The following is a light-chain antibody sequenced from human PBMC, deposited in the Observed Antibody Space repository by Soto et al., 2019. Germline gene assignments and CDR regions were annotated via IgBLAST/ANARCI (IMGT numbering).Light chain of an antibody. CDR1: SSDVGGYKY. CDR2: DVT. Sequence: QSALTQPRSVSGSPGQSVTISCTGTSSDVGGYKYVSWYQQHPGKAPKLMIYDVTQRPSGVPDRFSGSKSGNTASLTISGLQAEDEADYYCCSYAGSYSYVFGTGTKLTVL. J-gene: IGLJ1*01. CDR3: CSYAGSYSYV. V-gene: IGLV2-11*01.